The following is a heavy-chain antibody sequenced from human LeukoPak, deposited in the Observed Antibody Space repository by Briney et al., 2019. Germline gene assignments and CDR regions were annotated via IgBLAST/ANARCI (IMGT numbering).Heavy chain of an antibody. CDR2: IYYSGST. V-gene: IGHV4-39*07. Sequence: SQTLSLTCTVSGGSISSSRDYWAWLRQPPGKGLEWIANIYYSGSTYYSTSLKSRVTLSLDTSQSQFSLTLSSLTAADTARYYCARARYYYSYYMDVWGKGTTVTISS. CDR1: GGSISSSRDY. CDR3: ARARYYYSYYMDV. J-gene: IGHJ6*03.